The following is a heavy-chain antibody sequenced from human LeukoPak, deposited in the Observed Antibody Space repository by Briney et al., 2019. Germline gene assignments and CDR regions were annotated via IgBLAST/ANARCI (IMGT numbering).Heavy chain of an antibody. CDR2: INYSGST. Sequence: KPSETLSLTCTVSGGSISSSSYYWGWIRQPPGKGLEWIGSINYSGSTYYNPSLKSRVTISVDTSKTQFSLKRSSVTAADTAVYYCARLSDYWGQGTLVTVSS. CDR1: GGSISSSSYY. CDR3: ARLSDY. J-gene: IGHJ4*02. V-gene: IGHV4-39*01.